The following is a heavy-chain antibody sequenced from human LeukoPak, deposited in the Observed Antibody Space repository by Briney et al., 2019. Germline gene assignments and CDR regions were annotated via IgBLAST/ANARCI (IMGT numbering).Heavy chain of an antibody. D-gene: IGHD4-11*01. CDR3: AREGLTTVTYFFGYYMDV. CDR1: GFTFSSYE. Sequence: GGSLRLSCAASGFTFSSYEMNWVRQAPGKGLEWVSYISSSGSTIYYTDSVKGRFTISRDNSKNTLYLQMNSLRAEDTAVYYCAREGLTTVTYFFGYYMDVWGKGTTVTVSS. V-gene: IGHV3-48*03. CDR2: ISSSGSTI. J-gene: IGHJ6*03.